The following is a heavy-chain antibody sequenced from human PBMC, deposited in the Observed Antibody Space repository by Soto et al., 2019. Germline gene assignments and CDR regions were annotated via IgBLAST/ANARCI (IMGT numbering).Heavy chain of an antibody. CDR3: ARVGYYDSSGYYATG. CDR1: GYTFTCYY. D-gene: IGHD3-22*01. Sequence: ASVTVSCQASGYTFTCYYMHWVRQAPGQGLEWMGIINPSDGSTWYAQKFQGRVTITADESTSTAYMELSSLRSEDTAVYYCARVGYYDSSGYYATGWGQGTLVTVSS. CDR2: INPSDGST. V-gene: IGHV1-46*01. J-gene: IGHJ4*02.